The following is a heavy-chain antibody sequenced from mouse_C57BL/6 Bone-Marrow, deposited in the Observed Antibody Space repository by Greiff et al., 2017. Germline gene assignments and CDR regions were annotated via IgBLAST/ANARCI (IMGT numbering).Heavy chain of an antibody. CDR3: ASCRLLRYYYAMDY. D-gene: IGHD1-1*01. J-gene: IGHJ4*01. Sequence: EVKLQESGAELVKPGASVKLSCTASGFNIKDYYMHWVKQRTEQGLEWIGRIDPEDGETKYAPKFQGKANITADTSSNTAYLQLSSLTSEDTAVYYCASCRLLRYYYAMDYWGQGTSVTVSS. CDR2: IDPEDGET. CDR1: GFNIKDYY. V-gene: IGHV14-2*01.